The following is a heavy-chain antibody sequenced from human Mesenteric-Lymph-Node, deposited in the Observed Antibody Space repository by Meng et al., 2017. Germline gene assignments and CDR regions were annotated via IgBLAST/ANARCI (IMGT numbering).Heavy chain of an antibody. CDR1: GFTFDDYA. D-gene: IGHD5-12*01. J-gene: IGHJ4*01. Sequence: GESLKISCAASGFTFDDYAMHWVRQAPGKGLEWVSLISWDGGSTYYADSVKGRFTISRDNSKNSLYLQMNSLRAEDTALYYCAKDGNSGYAPPTGLDYWGHGTLVTVSS. CDR3: AKDGNSGYAPPTGLDY. CDR2: ISWDGGST. V-gene: IGHV3-43D*03.